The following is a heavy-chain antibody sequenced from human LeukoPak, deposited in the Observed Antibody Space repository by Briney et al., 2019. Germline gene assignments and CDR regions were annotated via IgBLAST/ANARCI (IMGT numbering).Heavy chain of an antibody. J-gene: IGHJ3*02. CDR1: GGTFSSYA. V-gene: IGHV1-69*13. CDR3: ASCQVQLRIAAAAGGYGAFDI. D-gene: IGHD6-13*01. CDR2: IIPIFGTA. Sequence: ASVKVSCKASGGTFSSYAISWVRQAPGQGLEWMGVIIPIFGTANYAQKFQGRVTITADESTSTAYMELSSLRSEDTAVYYCASCQVQLRIAAAAGGYGAFDIWGQGTMVTVSS.